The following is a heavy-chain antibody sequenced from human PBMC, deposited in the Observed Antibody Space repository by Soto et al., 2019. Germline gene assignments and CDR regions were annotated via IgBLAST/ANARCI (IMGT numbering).Heavy chain of an antibody. CDR2: IIPIFGTA. D-gene: IGHD6-13*01. Sequence: APGQGLEWMGGIIPIFGTANYAQKFQGRVTITADESTSTAYMELSSLRSEDTAVYYCARGIAAAGTMNYWFDPWGQGTLVTVSS. J-gene: IGHJ5*02. CDR3: ARGIAAAGTMNYWFDP. V-gene: IGHV1-69*01.